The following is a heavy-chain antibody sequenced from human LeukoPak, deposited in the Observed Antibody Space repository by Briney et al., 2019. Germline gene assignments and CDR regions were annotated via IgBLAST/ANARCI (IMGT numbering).Heavy chain of an antibody. J-gene: IGHJ4*02. V-gene: IGHV4-31*03. CDR2: IYYSGST. CDR1: GGSISSGGYY. D-gene: IGHD5-24*01. Sequence: SETLSLTCTVSGGSISSGGYYWSWIRQHPGTGLEWIGYIYYSGSTYYNPSLKSRVTISVDTSKNQFSLKLTSVTAADTAVYYCARAVGDGYNFDFDYRGQGALVTVSS. CDR3: ARAVGDGYNFDFDY.